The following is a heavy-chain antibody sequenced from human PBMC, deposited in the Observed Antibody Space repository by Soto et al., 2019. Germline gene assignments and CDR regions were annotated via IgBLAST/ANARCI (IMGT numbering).Heavy chain of an antibody. D-gene: IGHD6-19*01. Sequence: ASVKVSCKASGGTFSSYAISWVRQAPGQGLEWMGGIIPIFGTANYAQKFQGRVTITADESTSTAYMELSSLRSEDTAVYYCARAGIAVADDAFDIWGQGTMVTVSS. CDR2: IIPIFGTA. CDR1: GGTFSSYA. J-gene: IGHJ3*02. V-gene: IGHV1-69*13. CDR3: ARAGIAVADDAFDI.